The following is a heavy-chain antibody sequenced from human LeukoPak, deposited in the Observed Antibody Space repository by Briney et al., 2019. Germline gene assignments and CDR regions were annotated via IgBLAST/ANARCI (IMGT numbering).Heavy chain of an antibody. CDR1: GYTFTSYY. CDR2: INPSDGST. D-gene: IGHD6-19*01. CDR3: AKEVAVAGPRWFDP. V-gene: IGHV1-46*01. Sequence: GASVKVSCKASGYTFTSYYMRWVRQAPGQGLEWMGIINPSDGSTSYAQKFQGRVTMTRDTSTSTVYMELSSLRSEDTAVYYCAKEVAVAGPRWFDPWGQGTLVTVSS. J-gene: IGHJ5*02.